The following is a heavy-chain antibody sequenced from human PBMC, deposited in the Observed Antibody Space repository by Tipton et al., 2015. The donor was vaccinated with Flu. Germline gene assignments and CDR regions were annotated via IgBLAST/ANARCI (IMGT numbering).Heavy chain of an antibody. D-gene: IGHD3-10*01. CDR3: ARLTYYYGSGTSDC. V-gene: IGHV4-38-2*01. Sequence: GLVKPSETLSLTCAVSGYSISSGYHWGWIRQPPGKGLGWIGSMSHSGRTYYNPSLKSRVTISADTWKTQFSLKLGSVTAADTAVYYCARLTYYYGSGTSDCWGQGTLLTVSS. CDR1: GYSISSGYH. J-gene: IGHJ4*02. CDR2: MSHSGRT.